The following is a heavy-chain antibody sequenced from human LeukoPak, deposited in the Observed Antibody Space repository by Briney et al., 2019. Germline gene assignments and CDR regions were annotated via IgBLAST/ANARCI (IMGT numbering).Heavy chain of an antibody. V-gene: IGHV4-31*03. CDR1: GGSISSSSYY. D-gene: IGHD4-17*01. CDR2: IYDSGSS. CDR3: ARGGIADYGDPKGYFDY. J-gene: IGHJ4*02. Sequence: PSETLSLTCTVSGGSISSSSYYWSWIRQHPGKGLEWIGYIYDSGSSYYNPSLKSRVTISVDTSKNQFSLKLSSVTAADTAVYYCARGGIADYGDPKGYFDYWGQGTLVTVSS.